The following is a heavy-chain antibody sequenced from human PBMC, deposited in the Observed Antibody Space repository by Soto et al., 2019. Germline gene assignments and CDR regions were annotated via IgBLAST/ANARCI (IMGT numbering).Heavy chain of an antibody. CDR2: ISGHNGNT. D-gene: IGHD3-10*01. CDR1: GYTLSNFD. CDR3: DRFNFTNSGGNYYYFMDV. Sequence: QVQLVQSGAEVKKPGASVKVSCKASGYTLSNFDISWVRQAPGQGLEWMAWISGHNGNTNFAQKFQGRVRLTADKSGCTAYMVLRSLRSDDTGVYFCDRFNFTNSGGNYYYFMDVWGQGTTVTVSS. J-gene: IGHJ6*03. V-gene: IGHV1-18*04.